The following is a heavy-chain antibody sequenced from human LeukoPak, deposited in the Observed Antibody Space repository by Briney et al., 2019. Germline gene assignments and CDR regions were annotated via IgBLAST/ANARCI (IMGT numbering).Heavy chain of an antibody. D-gene: IGHD6-13*01. CDR3: VKDSSSWYGGVDY. CDR1: GFTFSSYA. J-gene: IGHJ4*02. V-gene: IGHV3-64D*06. Sequence: GGSLRLSCSASGFTFSSYAMHWVGQAPGKGLEDVSAISSNGVSTYYADSVKGRFTISRDISKNTLYLQMSSLRAEDTAVYYCVKDSSSWYGGVDYWGQGTLVTVSS. CDR2: ISSNGVST.